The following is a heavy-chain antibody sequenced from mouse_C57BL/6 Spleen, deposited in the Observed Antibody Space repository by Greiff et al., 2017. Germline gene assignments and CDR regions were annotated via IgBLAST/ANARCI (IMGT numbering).Heavy chain of an antibody. CDR2: IYPGDGDT. V-gene: IGHV1-82*01. CDR3: ARSSGYGFAY. Sequence: VHLVESGPELVKPGASVKISCKASGYAFSSSWMNWVKQRPGKGLEWIGRIYPGDGDTNYNGKFKGKATLTADKSSSTAYMQLSSLTSEDSAVYFCARSSGYGFAYWGQGTLVTVSA. J-gene: IGHJ3*01. D-gene: IGHD3-2*02. CDR1: GYAFSSSW.